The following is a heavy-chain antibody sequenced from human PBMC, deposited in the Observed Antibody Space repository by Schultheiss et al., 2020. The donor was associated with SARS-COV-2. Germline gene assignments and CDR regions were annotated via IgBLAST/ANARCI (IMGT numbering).Heavy chain of an antibody. CDR1: GFTFSSYA. D-gene: IGHD3-22*01. V-gene: IGHV3-13*01. J-gene: IGHJ4*02. Sequence: GSLRLSCAASGFTFSSYAMSWVRQAPGKGLEWVSAIGTAGDTYYPGSVKGRFTISRENAKNSLYLQMNSLRAGDTAVYYCARGKYYYDSSGYYYFDYWGQGTLVTVSS. CDR2: IGTAGDT. CDR3: ARGKYYYDSSGYYYFDY.